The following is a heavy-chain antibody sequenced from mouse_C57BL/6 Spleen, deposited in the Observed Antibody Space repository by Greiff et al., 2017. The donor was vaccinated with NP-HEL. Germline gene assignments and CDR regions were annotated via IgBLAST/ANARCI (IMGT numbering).Heavy chain of an antibody. CDR1: GYTFTSYW. CDR2: IHPNSGST. J-gene: IGHJ4*01. D-gene: IGHD1-1*02. Sequence: QVQLKQSGAELVKPGASVKLSCKASGYTFTSYWMHWVKQRPGQGLEWIGMIHPNSGSTNYNEKFKSKATLTVDKSSSTAYMQLSSLTSEDSAVYYFAGGASYAMDYWGQGTSVTVSS. V-gene: IGHV1-64*01. CDR3: AGGASYAMDY.